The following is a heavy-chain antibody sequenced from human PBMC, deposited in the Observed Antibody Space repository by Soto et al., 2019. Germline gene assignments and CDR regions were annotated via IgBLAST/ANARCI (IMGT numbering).Heavy chain of an antibody. CDR3: AKQNKVGATESNY. V-gene: IGHV5-10-1*01. J-gene: IGHJ4*02. Sequence: TGESLKISWNGSGYSFTSYWISWVRQMPGKGLEWMGRIDPSDSYTNYSPSFQGHVTISADKSISTAYLQWSSLKASDTAMYYCAKQNKVGATESNYWVQGTLVTVSS. CDR2: IDPSDSYT. D-gene: IGHD1-26*01. CDR1: GYSFTSYW.